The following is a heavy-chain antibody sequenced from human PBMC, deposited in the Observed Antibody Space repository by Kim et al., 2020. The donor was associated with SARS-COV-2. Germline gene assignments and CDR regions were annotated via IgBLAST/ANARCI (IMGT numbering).Heavy chain of an antibody. J-gene: IGHJ6*02. CDR1: GYTFTSYG. D-gene: IGHD1-26*01. V-gene: IGHV1-18*01. CDR2: ISAYNGNT. Sequence: ASVKVSCKASGYTFTSYGISWVRQAPGQGLEWMGWISAYNGNTNYAQKLQGRVTMTTDTSTSTAYMELRSLRSDDTAVYYCARDLSEWESVPTPGRYYYYYGMDVWGQGTTVTVSS. CDR3: ARDLSEWESVPTPGRYYYYYGMDV.